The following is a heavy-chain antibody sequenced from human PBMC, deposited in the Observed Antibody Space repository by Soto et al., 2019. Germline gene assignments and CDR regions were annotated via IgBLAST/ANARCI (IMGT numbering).Heavy chain of an antibody. Sequence: EVQLVESGGGLVKPGGSLRLSCAASGFTFSSYSMNWVRQAPGKGLEWVSSISSSSSYIYYADSVKGRFTISRDNAKNSLYLQMNSLRAEDTAVYYCARAPLQLRAFWQQLVDFDYWGQGTLVTVSS. D-gene: IGHD6-13*01. V-gene: IGHV3-21*01. CDR1: GFTFSSYS. CDR3: ARAPLQLRAFWQQLVDFDY. J-gene: IGHJ4*02. CDR2: ISSSSSYI.